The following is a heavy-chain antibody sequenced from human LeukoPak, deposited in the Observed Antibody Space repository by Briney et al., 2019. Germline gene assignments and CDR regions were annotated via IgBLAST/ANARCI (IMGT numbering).Heavy chain of an antibody. J-gene: IGHJ4*02. CDR2: INPSGGST. V-gene: IGHV1-46*01. D-gene: IGHD6-6*01. CDR3: ARDRTPSSSRTCFDY. Sequence: ASVKVSCKASGYTFTSYYMHWVRQAPGRGLEWMGIINPSGGSTSYAQKFQGRVTMTRDTSTSTVYMELSSLRSEDTAVYYCARDRTPSSSRTCFDYWGQGTLVTVSS. CDR1: GYTFTSYY.